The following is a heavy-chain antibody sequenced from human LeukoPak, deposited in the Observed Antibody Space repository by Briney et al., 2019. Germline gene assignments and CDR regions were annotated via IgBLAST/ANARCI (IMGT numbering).Heavy chain of an antibody. CDR1: GFTVSSNY. Sequence: GGSLRLSCAASGFTVSSNYMSWVRQAPGKGLEWVSVIYSGGSTYYADSVKGRFTTSRDNSKNTLYLQMNSLRAEDTAVYYCANPPYSSSWYYFDYWGQGTLVTVSS. D-gene: IGHD6-13*01. CDR3: ANPPYSSSWYYFDY. J-gene: IGHJ4*02. CDR2: IYSGGST. V-gene: IGHV3-53*01.